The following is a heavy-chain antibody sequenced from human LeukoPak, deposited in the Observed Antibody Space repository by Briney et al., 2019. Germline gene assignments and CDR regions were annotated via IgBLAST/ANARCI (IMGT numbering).Heavy chain of an antibody. J-gene: IGHJ3*02. Sequence: GGSLRLSCDASVFTFSRFAMHWVRQAPGKGLEWVAVISHDGSDKYSADSVKGRFTISRDNSKNTLFLQMNSLRGEDTAVYFCAREISPEAFDIWGQGTMVTVSS. V-gene: IGHV3-30-3*01. D-gene: IGHD3-3*02. CDR1: VFTFSRFA. CDR3: AREISPEAFDI. CDR2: ISHDGSDK.